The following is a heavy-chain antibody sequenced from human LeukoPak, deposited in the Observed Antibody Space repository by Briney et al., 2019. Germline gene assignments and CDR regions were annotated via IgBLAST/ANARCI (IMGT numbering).Heavy chain of an antibody. D-gene: IGHD6-19*01. V-gene: IGHV4-59*01. J-gene: IGHJ6*02. Sequence: SETLSLTCTVSGGSISSYYWSWIRQPPGKGLEWIGYIYYSGSTNYNPSLKSRVTISVDTSKNQFSLKLSSVTAADTAVYYCASGPVAGPYYYGMDVWGQGNTVTVSS. CDR2: IYYSGST. CDR1: GGSISSYY. CDR3: ASGPVAGPYYYGMDV.